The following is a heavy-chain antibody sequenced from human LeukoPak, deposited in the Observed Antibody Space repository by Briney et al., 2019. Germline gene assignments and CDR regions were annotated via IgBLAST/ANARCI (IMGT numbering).Heavy chain of an antibody. D-gene: IGHD3-10*02. J-gene: IGHJ6*04. Sequence: GGSLRLSCAASGFTFDDYAMHWVRQPPGKGLEWVSGISWNSGSMAYADSVKGRFTISRDNAKNSLYLQMNSLRAEDTAVYYCAELGITMIGGVWGKGTTVTISS. V-gene: IGHV3-9*01. CDR2: ISWNSGSM. CDR1: GFTFDDYA. CDR3: AELGITMIGGV.